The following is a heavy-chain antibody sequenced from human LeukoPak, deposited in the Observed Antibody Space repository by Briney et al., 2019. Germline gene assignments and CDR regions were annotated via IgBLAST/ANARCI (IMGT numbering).Heavy chain of an antibody. CDR3: ARDGSFWRGYPYYFDY. CDR2: IWYDGSNK. V-gene: IGHV3-33*01. Sequence: GGSLRLSCAASGFTFSSYGMHWVRQAPGKGLEWVAIIWYDGSNKYYASSVKGRFTISRDNSKNTLYLQVNSLRAEDTAVYYCARDGSFWRGYPYYFDYWGQGTLVTASS. CDR1: GFTFSSYG. J-gene: IGHJ4*02. D-gene: IGHD3-3*01.